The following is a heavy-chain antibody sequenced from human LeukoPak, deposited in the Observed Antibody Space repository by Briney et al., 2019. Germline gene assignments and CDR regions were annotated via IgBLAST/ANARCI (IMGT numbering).Heavy chain of an antibody. CDR1: GGSFSGYY. CDR3: ATGRSIRYFDY. V-gene: IGHV4-34*01. Sequence: SETLSLTCAVYGGSFSGYYWSWIRQPPGKGLELIGEINHSGSTNYTPSLKSRVTISVDTSKNQFSLKLSSATAADTAVYYCATGRSIRYFDYWGQGTLLTVSS. D-gene: IGHD3-9*01. CDR2: INHSGST. J-gene: IGHJ4*02.